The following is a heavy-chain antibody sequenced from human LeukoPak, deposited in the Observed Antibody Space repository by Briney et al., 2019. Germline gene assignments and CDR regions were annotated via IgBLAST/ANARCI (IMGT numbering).Heavy chain of an antibody. V-gene: IGHV4-59*01. CDR1: GGSISSYY. Sequence: PSETLSLTCTVSGGSISSYYWSWIRQPPGKGLEWIGYIYDSGSTNYNPSLKSRVTISAGTSKNQFSLRLSSVTAADTAVYYCARERSGYIDYWGQGTLVTVSS. J-gene: IGHJ4*02. CDR3: ARERSGYIDY. D-gene: IGHD3-3*01. CDR2: IYDSGST.